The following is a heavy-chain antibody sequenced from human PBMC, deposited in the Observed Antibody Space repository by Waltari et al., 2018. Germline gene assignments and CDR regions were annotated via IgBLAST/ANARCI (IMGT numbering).Heavy chain of an antibody. V-gene: IGHV4-4*02. Sequence: QVQLQESGPGLVKPSGTLSLTCAVSGGSISSSNWWSWVRQPPGKGLEWIGEIYHSGSTKYNPSLKSRVTISVAKSKNQFSLKLSSVPAADTAVYYCASWDKGTNWFDPWGQGTLVTVSS. CDR3: ASWDKGTNWFDP. D-gene: IGHD1-26*01. CDR2: IYHSGST. J-gene: IGHJ5*02. CDR1: GGSISSSNW.